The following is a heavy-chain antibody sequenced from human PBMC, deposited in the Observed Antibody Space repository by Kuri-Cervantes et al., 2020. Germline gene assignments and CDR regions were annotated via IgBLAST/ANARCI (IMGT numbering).Heavy chain of an antibody. D-gene: IGHD5-12*01. J-gene: IGHJ4*02. V-gene: IGHV4-61*08. Sequence: GSLRLSCAVSGGSISSGGYSWSWIRQPPGKGLEWIGYIYYSGSTNYNPSLKSRVTISVDTSKNQFSLKLSSVTAADTAVYYCARGRDYSGGYFDYWGQGTLVTVSS. CDR1: GGSISSGGYS. CDR2: IYYSGST. CDR3: ARGRDYSGGYFDY.